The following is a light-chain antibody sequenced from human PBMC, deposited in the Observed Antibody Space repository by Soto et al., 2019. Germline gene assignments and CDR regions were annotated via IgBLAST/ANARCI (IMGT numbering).Light chain of an antibody. CDR2: DAS. CDR3: QQRSNLPWT. Sequence: EIVLTQSPVTLSLSPGERATLSCRASQSVRTYLAWYQVKPGQAPRLLIYDASRRASGVPARFSGSGSGTDFTLTISRLEPEDFAVYYCQQRSNLPWTFGQGTKVDIK. J-gene: IGKJ1*01. CDR1: QSVRTY. V-gene: IGKV3-11*01.